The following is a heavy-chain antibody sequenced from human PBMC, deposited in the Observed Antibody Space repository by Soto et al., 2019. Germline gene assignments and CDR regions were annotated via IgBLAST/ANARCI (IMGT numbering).Heavy chain of an antibody. CDR3: AKDETITVAGNWFDP. CDR1: GFTFSSYA. D-gene: IGHD6-19*01. Sequence: VQLLESGGDLVQPGGSLRLSCVVSGFTFSSYAMSWVRQAPGKGLEWVSGISGSGSGTFYADSVRGRFTISRDNSKNTLYLQMTSLRAEDTAIYYCAKDETITVAGNWFDPWGQGTLVSVSS. J-gene: IGHJ5*02. V-gene: IGHV3-23*01. CDR2: ISGSGSGT.